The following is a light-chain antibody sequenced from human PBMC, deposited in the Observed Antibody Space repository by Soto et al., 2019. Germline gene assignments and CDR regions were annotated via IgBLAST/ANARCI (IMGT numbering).Light chain of an antibody. CDR2: EVT. J-gene: IGLJ3*02. CDR3: SSFTGSSTWV. Sequence: QSALTQPASVSGSPGQSITISCTGTSSDVGAYNRVSWSQQHPGKAPKLLIYEVTKRPSGVSNRFSGSKSGNTASLTISGLQPDDEADYYCSSFTGSSTWVFGGGTRSPS. CDR1: SSDVGAYNR. V-gene: IGLV2-14*01.